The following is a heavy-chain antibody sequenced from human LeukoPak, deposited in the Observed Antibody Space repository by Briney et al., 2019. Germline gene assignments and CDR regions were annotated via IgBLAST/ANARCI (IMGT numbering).Heavy chain of an antibody. Sequence: GESLKISCKGSGYSFTNYWIGWVRQMPGKGLEWMGIIYPGDSDTRYSPSFQGQVIISADRSITTAYLQWSSLKASDTAMYYCARHGADFWSGPDYWGQGTLVTVSS. V-gene: IGHV5-51*01. CDR2: IYPGDSDT. CDR3: ARHGADFWSGPDY. CDR1: GYSFTNYW. D-gene: IGHD3-3*01. J-gene: IGHJ4*02.